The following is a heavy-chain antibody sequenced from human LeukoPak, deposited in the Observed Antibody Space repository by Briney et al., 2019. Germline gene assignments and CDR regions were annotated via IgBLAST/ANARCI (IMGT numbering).Heavy chain of an antibody. J-gene: IGHJ6*02. CDR3: AREFYYDSSGYRSMDV. V-gene: IGHV3-21*01. D-gene: IGHD3-22*01. CDR2: ISSGSTSI. Sequence: PGRSLRLSCAASGFTFSSYGMHWVRQAPGKGLEWVSSISSGSTSIYYADSVKGRFTVSRDNAKNSLFLQMNSLRAEDTAVYYCAREFYYDSSGYRSMDVWGQGTTVTVSS. CDR1: GFTFSSYG.